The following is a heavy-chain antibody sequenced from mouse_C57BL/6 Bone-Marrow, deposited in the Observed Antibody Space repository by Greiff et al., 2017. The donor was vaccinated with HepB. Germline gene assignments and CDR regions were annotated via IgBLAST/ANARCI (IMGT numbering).Heavy chain of an antibody. J-gene: IGHJ2*01. V-gene: IGHV8-8*01. CDR2: IWWDDDK. CDR1: GFSLSTFGMG. D-gene: IGHD2-3*01. Sequence: QVTLKVSGPGILQPSQTLSLTCSFSGFSLSTFGMGVGRIRQPSGKGLEWLAHIWWDDDKYYNPALKRRLTISKETTKNQVFLKIANVDTADTATYYCARIEDGYPFDYWGQGTTLTVSS. CDR3: ARIEDGYPFDY.